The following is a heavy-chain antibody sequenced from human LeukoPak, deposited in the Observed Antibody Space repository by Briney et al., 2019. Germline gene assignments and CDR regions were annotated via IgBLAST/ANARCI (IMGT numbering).Heavy chain of an antibody. V-gene: IGHV3-20*04. Sequence: GGSLRLSCAASRFTFDDYAMSWLRQAPGKGLEWVSRINWNGGSTSYGDSVKGRFTISRDNAKNSLYLQMNSLRVEDTALYYCVREGMAGRGLFDYWGQGTLVTVSS. CDR3: VREGMAGRGLFDY. J-gene: IGHJ4*02. CDR1: RFTFDDYA. CDR2: INWNGGST. D-gene: IGHD5-24*01.